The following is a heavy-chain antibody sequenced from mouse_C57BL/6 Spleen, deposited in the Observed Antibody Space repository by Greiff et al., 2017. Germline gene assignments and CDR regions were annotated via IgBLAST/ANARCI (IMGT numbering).Heavy chain of an antibody. V-gene: IGHV5-15*01. Sequence: EVKLMESGGGLVQPGGSLKLSCAASGFTFSDYGMAWVRQAPRKGPEWVAFISNLAYSIYYADTVTGRFTISRENAKNTLYLEMSSLRSEDTAMYYCARHVDGYYFDYWGQGTTLTVSS. CDR3: ARHVDGYYFDY. CDR1: GFTFSDYG. D-gene: IGHD2-3*01. J-gene: IGHJ2*01. CDR2: ISNLAYSI.